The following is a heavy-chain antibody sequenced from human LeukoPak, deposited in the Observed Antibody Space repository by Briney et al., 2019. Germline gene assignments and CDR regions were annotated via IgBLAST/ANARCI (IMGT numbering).Heavy chain of an antibody. CDR2: IIPIFGSA. CDR3: AREPPQRTIFSTREYYFDY. CDR1: GGTFSSYA. J-gene: IGHJ4*02. Sequence: SVKVSCKASGGTFSSYAISWVRQAPGQGLKWMGGIIPIFGSANYAQKFQGRVTITADESTSTAYMELSSLRSEDTAVYYCAREPPQRTIFSTREYYFDYWGQGTLVTVSS. V-gene: IGHV1-69*13. D-gene: IGHD3-9*01.